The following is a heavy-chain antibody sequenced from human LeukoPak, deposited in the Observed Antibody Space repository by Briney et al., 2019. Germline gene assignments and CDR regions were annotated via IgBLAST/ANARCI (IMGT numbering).Heavy chain of an antibody. Sequence: PSETLSLTCSVSGGSISNYYWSWIRQPLGKGLEWIGYIYYTGITNYNPSLKSRVTMSVDTSKNQLSLKLTSMTAADTAVYYCARVPGYSSSWSFDSWGQGTLVTVSS. D-gene: IGHD6-13*01. CDR3: ARVPGYSSSWSFDS. CDR2: IYYTGIT. CDR1: GGSISNYY. J-gene: IGHJ4*02. V-gene: IGHV4-59*01.